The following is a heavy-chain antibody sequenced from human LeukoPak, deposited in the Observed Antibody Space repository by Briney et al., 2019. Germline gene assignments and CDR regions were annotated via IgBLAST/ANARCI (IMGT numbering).Heavy chain of an antibody. J-gene: IGHJ6*04. Sequence: PSGTLSLTCAVSGGSISSSNWWSWVRQPPGKGLEWIGEIYHSGSTNYNPSLKSRVTISVDKSKNQFSLKLSSVTAADTAVYYCARLPEKTTVTYYYYYGMDVWGKGTTVTVST. CDR2: IYHSGST. CDR1: GGSISSSNW. V-gene: IGHV4-4*02. CDR3: ARLPEKTTVTYYYYYGMDV. D-gene: IGHD4-17*01.